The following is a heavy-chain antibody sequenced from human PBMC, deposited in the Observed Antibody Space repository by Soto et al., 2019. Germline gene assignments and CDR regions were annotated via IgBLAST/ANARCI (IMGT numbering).Heavy chain of an antibody. CDR2: FDPSGAGT. J-gene: IGHJ4*02. CDR1: GNIFTSYY. Sequence: QVQLVQSGPEVKKPGASVKISCEASGNIFTSYYIHWVRQAPGQGLKWMGIFDPSGAGTNYAHKFEGRVTMTWDTSTSTVYLELRSLTSDDTAVYCCARDQTAYFFESWGQGTLVIVSS. CDR3: ARDQTAYFFES. V-gene: IGHV1-46*01.